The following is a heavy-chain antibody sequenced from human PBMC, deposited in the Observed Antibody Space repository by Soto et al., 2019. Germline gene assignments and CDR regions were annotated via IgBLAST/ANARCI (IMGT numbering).Heavy chain of an antibody. CDR3: ARDTVTTHYFDY. CDR1: GGSISSYY. Sequence: PSETLSLTCTVSGGSISSYYWSWIRQPPGKGLEWIGYIYYSGSTNYNPSLKSRVTISVDTSKNQFSLKLSSVTAADTAVYYCARDTVTTHYFDYWGQGTLVTVPS. CDR2: IYYSGST. V-gene: IGHV4-59*01. D-gene: IGHD4-17*01. J-gene: IGHJ4*02.